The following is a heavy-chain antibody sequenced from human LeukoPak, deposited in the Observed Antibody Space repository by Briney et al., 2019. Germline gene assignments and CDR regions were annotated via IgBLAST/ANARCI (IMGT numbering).Heavy chain of an antibody. V-gene: IGHV3-48*01. J-gene: IGHJ3*02. CDR1: GFTFSSYS. CDR2: ISSSSSTI. CDR3: ARNEGVLRYFDWLLDAFDI. Sequence: SGGSLRLSCAASGFTFSSYSMNWVRQAPGKGLEGVSYISSSSSTIYYADSVKGRFTISRDNAKNSLYLQMNSLRAEDTAVYYCARNEGVLRYFDWLLDAFDIWGQGTMVTVSS. D-gene: IGHD3-9*01.